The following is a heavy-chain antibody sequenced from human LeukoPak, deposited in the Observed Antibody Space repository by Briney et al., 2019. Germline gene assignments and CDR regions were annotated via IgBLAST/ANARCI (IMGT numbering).Heavy chain of an antibody. Sequence: ASVKVSCKASGYTFTSYAMHWVRQAPGQRLEWMGWINAGNGNTKYSQKFQGRVTMTRDTSTGTAYMELSRLRSDDTAVYYCAADRLSRADYMDFWGKGTTVTVSS. CDR2: INAGNGNT. J-gene: IGHJ6*03. V-gene: IGHV1-3*01. CDR3: AADRLSRADYMDF. CDR1: GYTFTSYA. D-gene: IGHD6-6*01.